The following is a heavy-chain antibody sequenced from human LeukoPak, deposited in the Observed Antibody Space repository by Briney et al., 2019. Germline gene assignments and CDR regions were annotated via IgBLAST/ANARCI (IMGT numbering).Heavy chain of an antibody. J-gene: IGHJ4*02. Sequence: ASVKVSCKASGGTFSSYAISWVRQAPGQGLEWMGGIIPIFGTANYAQKFQGRVTITTDESTSTGYMELSSLRSEDTAVYYCARAPTYYYSSGSYEHFDYWGQGTLVTVSS. V-gene: IGHV1-69*05. CDR2: IIPIFGTA. CDR3: ARAPTYYYSSGSYEHFDY. CDR1: GGTFSSYA. D-gene: IGHD3-10*01.